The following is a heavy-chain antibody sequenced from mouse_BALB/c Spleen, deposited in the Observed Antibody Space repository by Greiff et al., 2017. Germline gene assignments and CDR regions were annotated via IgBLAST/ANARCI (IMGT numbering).Heavy chain of an antibody. CDR2: INPSSGYT. V-gene: IGHV1-4*02. CDR3: ARSTTATGNAMDY. D-gene: IGHD1-2*01. Sequence: VQVVESAAELARPGASVKMSCKASGYTFTSYTMHWVKQRPGQGLEWIGYINPSSGYTEYNQKFKDKTTLTADKSSSTAYMQLSSLTSEDSAVYYCARSTTATGNAMDYWGQGTSVTVSS. J-gene: IGHJ4*01. CDR1: GYTFTSYT.